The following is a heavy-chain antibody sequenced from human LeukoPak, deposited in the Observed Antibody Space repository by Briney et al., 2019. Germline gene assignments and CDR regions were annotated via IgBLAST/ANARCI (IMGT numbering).Heavy chain of an antibody. V-gene: IGHV1-69*01. CDR1: GGTFSSYA. Sequence: SVKVSCKASGGTFSSYAISWVRQAPEQGLEWMGGIIPIFGTANYAQKCQGRVTITADESTSTAYMELSSLRSEDTAVYYCARAAMAGTSPPDYWGQGTLVTVSS. D-gene: IGHD6-19*01. CDR3: ARAAMAGTSPPDY. CDR2: IIPIFGTA. J-gene: IGHJ4*02.